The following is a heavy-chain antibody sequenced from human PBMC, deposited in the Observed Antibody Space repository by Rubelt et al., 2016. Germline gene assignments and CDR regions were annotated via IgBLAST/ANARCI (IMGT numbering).Heavy chain of an antibody. Sequence: QVQLQESGPGLVKPSQTLSLTCTVSGDSISSGGYFWSWIRQHPGKGLECIGYIYYDGSTYYNPSLRSRVTVSVDTSKNLFSLIVSSGTAAGTAVYFGATLTANDSSGRGADWGQGTLVTVSS. CDR3: ATLTANDSSGRGAD. V-gene: IGHV4-31*03. J-gene: IGHJ4*02. CDR1: GDSISSGGYF. D-gene: IGHD2-21*02. CDR2: IYYDGST.